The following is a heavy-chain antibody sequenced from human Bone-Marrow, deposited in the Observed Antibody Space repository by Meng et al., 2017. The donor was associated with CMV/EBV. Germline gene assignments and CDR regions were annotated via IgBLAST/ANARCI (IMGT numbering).Heavy chain of an antibody. CDR2: IRYDGSNK. CDR3: AKGTRITIFGVVGDAFDI. V-gene: IGHV3-30*02. Sequence: GESLKIPCAASGFTFSSYGMHWVRQAPGKGLEWVAFIRYDGSNKYYADSVKGGFTISRDNSKNTLYLQMNSLRAEDTAVYYCAKGTRITIFGVVGDAFDIWGQGTMVTVSS. D-gene: IGHD3-3*01. CDR1: GFTFSSYG. J-gene: IGHJ3*02.